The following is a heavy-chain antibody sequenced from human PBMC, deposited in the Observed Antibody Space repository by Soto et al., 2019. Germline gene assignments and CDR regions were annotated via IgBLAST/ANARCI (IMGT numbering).Heavy chain of an antibody. D-gene: IGHD5-18*01. CDR3: AKLGGYSYGYGMDV. Sequence: GGSLRLSCAASGFTFSSYALSWVRQAPGKGLEWVSTLSGSGGTTYYGDSVKGRFTISRDNSKNTLYLQLNSLRADDTAVYYCAKLGGYSYGYGMDVWGQGTTVTVSS. CDR2: LSGSGGTT. CDR1: GFTFSSYA. J-gene: IGHJ6*02. V-gene: IGHV3-23*01.